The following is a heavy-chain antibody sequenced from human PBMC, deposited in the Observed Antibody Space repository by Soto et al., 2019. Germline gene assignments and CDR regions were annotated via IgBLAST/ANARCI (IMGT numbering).Heavy chain of an antibody. Sequence: PGESLKISCKGSGYIFTSFYIGWVRQMPGRGLEWMGIIYPYDSQTRYSPSFQGQVTISADKSIDTAYLHWSSLRASDSATYYCAIPEPWANCMDVWGQGTTVTVSS. CDR1: GYIFTSFY. CDR3: AIPEPWANCMDV. V-gene: IGHV5-51*01. J-gene: IGHJ6*02. CDR2: IYPYDSQT. D-gene: IGHD1-1*01.